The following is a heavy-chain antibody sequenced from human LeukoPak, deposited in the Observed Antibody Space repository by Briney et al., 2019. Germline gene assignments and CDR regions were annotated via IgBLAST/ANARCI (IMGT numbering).Heavy chain of an antibody. CDR2: IYYSGST. V-gene: IGHV4-39*01. J-gene: IGHJ4*02. D-gene: IGHD5-18*01. CDR1: GGSISSSSYH. Sequence: SETLSLTCTVSGGSISSSSYHWGWIRQPPGKGLEWIGSIYYSGSTYYNPSLKSRVTISVDTSKNQFSLKLSSVTAADTAVYYCARLGDRNSGYSYGYPVGYWGQGTLVTVSS. CDR3: ARLGDRNSGYSYGYPVGY.